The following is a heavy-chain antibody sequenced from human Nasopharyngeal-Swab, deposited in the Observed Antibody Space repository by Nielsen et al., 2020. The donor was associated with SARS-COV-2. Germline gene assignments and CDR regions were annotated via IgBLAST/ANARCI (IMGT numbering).Heavy chain of an antibody. CDR2: INPNSGGT. J-gene: IGHJ3*02. Sequence: ASVKVSCKASGYTFTGYYMHWVRQAPGQELEWMGWINPNSGGTNYAQKFQGWVTMTRDTSISTAYMELSRLRSDDTAVYYCARARITMVRGKEEHDAFDIWGQGTMVTVSS. CDR1: GYTFTGYY. D-gene: IGHD3-10*01. CDR3: ARARITMVRGKEEHDAFDI. V-gene: IGHV1-2*04.